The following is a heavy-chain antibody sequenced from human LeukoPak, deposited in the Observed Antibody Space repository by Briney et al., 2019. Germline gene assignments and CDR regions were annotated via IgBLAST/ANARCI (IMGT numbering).Heavy chain of an antibody. CDR1: GYTFTGYY. Sequence: ASVKVSCKASGYTFTGYYMHWVRQAPGQGLEWMGWINPNSGGTNYAQKFQGRVTMTRDTSISTAYMELSRLRSDDTAVYYCARDPNYYDSSGRKNYFDYWGQGTLDTVSS. CDR2: INPNSGGT. CDR3: ARDPNYYDSSGRKNYFDY. D-gene: IGHD3-22*01. J-gene: IGHJ4*02. V-gene: IGHV1-2*02.